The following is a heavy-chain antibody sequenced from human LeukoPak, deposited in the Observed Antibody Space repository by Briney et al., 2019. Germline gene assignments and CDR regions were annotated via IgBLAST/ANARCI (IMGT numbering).Heavy chain of an antibody. V-gene: IGHV3-11*01. Sequence: LSLTCAVYGGSFSGYYWSWIRQAPGKGLEWVSYISSSGSTIYYADSVKGRFTISRDNAKNSLYLQMNSLRAEDTAVYYCARDRGYYYCGGDCPAADAFDIWGQGTMVTVSS. J-gene: IGHJ3*02. D-gene: IGHD2-21*02. CDR2: ISSSGSTI. CDR3: ARDRGYYYCGGDCPAADAFDI. CDR1: GGSFSGYY.